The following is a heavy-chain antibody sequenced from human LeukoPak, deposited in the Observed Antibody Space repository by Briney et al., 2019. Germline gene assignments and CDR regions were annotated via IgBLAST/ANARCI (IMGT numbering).Heavy chain of an antibody. CDR2: IKQDGSEK. CDR3: ARGYKPPKGHRAFDI. V-gene: IGHV3-7*01. CDR1: GFTFSHNL. D-gene: IGHD1-14*01. Sequence: QSGGSLRLSCAGSGFTFSHNLMTWVRQTPGKGLEWVANIKQDGSEKYYVDSVKGRFTISRDNAKNSLYLQMNSLRAEDTAVYYCARGYKPPKGHRAFDIWGQGTMVTVSS. J-gene: IGHJ3*02.